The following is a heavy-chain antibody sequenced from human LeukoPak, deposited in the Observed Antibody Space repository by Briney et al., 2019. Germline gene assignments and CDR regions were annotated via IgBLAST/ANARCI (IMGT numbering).Heavy chain of an antibody. CDR3: ARTTEGGYTYGYFYYYYMDV. CDR1: GYTFTGYY. J-gene: IGHJ6*03. Sequence: ASVKVSCKSSGYTFTGYYMHWVRQAPGQGLEWMGWINPKSGDTNSAQKFQGRVTMTRDTSISTAYMELNRLTSDDTAVYYCARTTEGGYTYGYFYYYYMDVWGKGTTVTISS. V-gene: IGHV1-2*02. D-gene: IGHD5-18*01. CDR2: INPKSGDT.